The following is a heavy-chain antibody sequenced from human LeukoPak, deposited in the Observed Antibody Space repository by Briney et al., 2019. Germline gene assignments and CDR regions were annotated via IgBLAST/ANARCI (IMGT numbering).Heavy chain of an antibody. CDR3: ARNEVY. CDR1: GYTFSTYY. J-gene: IGHJ4*02. V-gene: IGHV1-46*01. CDR2: INPSGGDT. Sequence: GASVKVSCKASGYTFSTYYMHWVRQAPGQGLEWMGIINPSGGDTSYTQKFQGRVTMTRDTSISTAYMELSSLRSDDTAVYYCARNEVYWGQGTLVTVSS.